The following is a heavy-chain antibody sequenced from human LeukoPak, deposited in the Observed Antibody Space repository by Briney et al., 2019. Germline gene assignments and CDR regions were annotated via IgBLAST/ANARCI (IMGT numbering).Heavy chain of an antibody. CDR1: GFTFSNYA. J-gene: IGHJ6*02. Sequence: GGSLRLSCVASGFTFSNYAMTWVRQAPGKGLEWVSTINRSGGGTFYAASVKGRFSISRDNSKTTIYLHMNSLRGEDMAIYYCVRDWGYDLWNSYSYGMDVWGQGTTVAVSS. CDR2: INRSGGGT. CDR3: VRDWGYDLWNSYSYGMDV. V-gene: IGHV3-23*01. D-gene: IGHD3-3*01.